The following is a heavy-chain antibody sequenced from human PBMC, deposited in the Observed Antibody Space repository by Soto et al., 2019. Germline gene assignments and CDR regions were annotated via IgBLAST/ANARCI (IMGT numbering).Heavy chain of an antibody. V-gene: IGHV3-30-3*01. CDR3: ARDPYYDSSGYYAY. CDR2: ISYDGSNK. D-gene: IGHD3-22*01. J-gene: IGHJ4*02. Sequence: GGSLRLSCAASGFTFSSYAMHWVRQAPGKGLEWVAVISYDGSNKYYADSVKGRFTISRDNSKNTLYLQMNSLRAEDTAAYYCARDPYYDSSGYYAYWGQGTLVTVSS. CDR1: GFTFSSYA.